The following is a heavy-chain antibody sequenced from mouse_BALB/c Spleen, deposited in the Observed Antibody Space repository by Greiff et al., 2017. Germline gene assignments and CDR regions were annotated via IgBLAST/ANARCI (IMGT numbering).Heavy chain of an antibody. CDR1: GFTFTDYY. CDR3: ARGDYYGSSYLDY. J-gene: IGHJ2*01. V-gene: IGHV7-3*02. CDR2: IRNKANGYTT. D-gene: IGHD1-1*01. Sequence: EVQRVESGGGLVQPGGSLRLSCATSGFTFTDYYMSWVRQPPGKALEWLGFIRNKANGYTTEYSASVKGRFTISRDNSQSILYLQMNTLRAEDSATYYCARGDYYGSSYLDYWGQGTTLTVSS.